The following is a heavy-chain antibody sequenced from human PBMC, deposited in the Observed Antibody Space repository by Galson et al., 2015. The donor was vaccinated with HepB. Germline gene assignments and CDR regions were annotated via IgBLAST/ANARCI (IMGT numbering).Heavy chain of an antibody. J-gene: IGHJ5*02. D-gene: IGHD3-10*01. CDR3: GKGSRAIDR. CDR2: ITWNSNNI. CDR1: GFRFDDYV. V-gene: IGHV3-9*01. Sequence: SLRLSCAGSGFRFDDYVMHWVRQAPGKGLEWVSGITWNSNNIGYVDSVKGRFTISRDNAKKTLYLQMNSLWPEDTALYYCGKGSRAIDRWGQGTQVTVSS.